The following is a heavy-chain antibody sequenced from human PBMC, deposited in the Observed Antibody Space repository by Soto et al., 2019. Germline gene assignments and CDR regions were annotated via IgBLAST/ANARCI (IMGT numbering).Heavy chain of an antibody. V-gene: IGHV1-69*01. Sequence: QVQLVQSGTEVQKPGSSVKVSCKTSGGTFSSFPIAWVRQAPGQGLEWVGGIIPVLGAPSYAQTFQGRVTITADESTGAAYLELSSLRSDDTAVYFCARDRHYENHTFYYLKYYFDYWGQGTLVTVSS. CDR3: ARDRHYENHTFYYLKYYFDY. D-gene: IGHD3-22*01. J-gene: IGHJ4*02. CDR1: GGTFSSFP. CDR2: IIPVLGAP.